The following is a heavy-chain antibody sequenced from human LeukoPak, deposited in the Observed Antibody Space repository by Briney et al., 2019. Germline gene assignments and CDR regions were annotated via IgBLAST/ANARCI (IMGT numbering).Heavy chain of an antibody. CDR1: GGSITNY. CDR3: ARHGKGVTYFYTFDI. J-gene: IGHJ3*02. V-gene: IGHV4-59*08. CDR2: VYASGAT. D-gene: IGHD2/OR15-2a*01. Sequence: PSETLSLTCTVSGGSITNYWSWIRQPPGEGLEWIGYVYASGATNSNPSLKSRVTISVDTSKNQFSLKLSSVTAADTAVYYCARHGKGVTYFYTFDIWGQGTVVAVSS.